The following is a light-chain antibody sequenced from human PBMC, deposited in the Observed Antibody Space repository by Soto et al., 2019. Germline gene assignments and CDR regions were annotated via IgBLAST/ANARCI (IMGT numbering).Light chain of an antibody. CDR2: DVT. V-gene: IGLV2-11*01. Sequence: QSALTQPRSVSGSPGQSVTISCTGSSSDVGGYSHVSWFQQHPGKAPKLMIYDVTKRPSGVPDRFSGSKSGNTASLTISGLQAEDESDYYCCSFAGTDTIFGGGTKLTVL. CDR1: SSDVGGYSH. CDR3: CSFAGTDTI. J-gene: IGLJ2*01.